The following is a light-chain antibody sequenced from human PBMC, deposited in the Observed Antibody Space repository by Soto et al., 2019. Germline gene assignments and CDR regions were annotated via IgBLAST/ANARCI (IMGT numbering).Light chain of an antibody. V-gene: IGKV2-28*01. J-gene: IGKJ1*01. CDR1: QSLLHSNGYNY. CDR3: MKSLQTPPT. CDR2: LGS. Sequence: DNVITQAPLSLPVTPGEPASISCRSSQSLLHSNGYNYLHWYLQKPGQSPHLLIYLGSNRATGVPGRFSGSGSGSDFTLKISRVEAADVGVYYCMKSLQTPPTSGQGTKVEIK.